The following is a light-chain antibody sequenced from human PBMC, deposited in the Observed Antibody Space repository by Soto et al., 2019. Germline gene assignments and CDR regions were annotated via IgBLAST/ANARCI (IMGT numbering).Light chain of an antibody. V-gene: IGKV3-20*01. Sequence: ETVLTQSPGTLSLSPGERATLSCRASQSVSTNSLAWYQQRPGQAPRLLIYGAFSRATGIPDRFSGSGSGTDFTLTISRLEPEDFAVYYCQDYGSSRTFGQGTKVEIK. CDR3: QDYGSSRT. J-gene: IGKJ1*01. CDR1: QSVSTNS. CDR2: GAF.